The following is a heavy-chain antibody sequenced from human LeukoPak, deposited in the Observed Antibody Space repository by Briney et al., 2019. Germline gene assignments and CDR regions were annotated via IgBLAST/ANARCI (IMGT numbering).Heavy chain of an antibody. CDR3: ARELLGSGSYPDF. Sequence: GGSLRLSCAASGFAFNTYAMHWVRQAPGQGLEWVGLIWHDGSHKFYSNAVRDQFTISRDNSKNTVSLQMNNLRPAHTAVYYCARELLGSGSYPDFWGQGTLVTVSS. CDR1: GFAFNTYA. CDR2: IWHDGSHK. V-gene: IGHV3-33*01. J-gene: IGHJ4*02. D-gene: IGHD3-10*01.